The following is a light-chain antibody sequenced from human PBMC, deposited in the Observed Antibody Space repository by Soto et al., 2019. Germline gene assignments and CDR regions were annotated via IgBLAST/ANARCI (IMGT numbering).Light chain of an antibody. CDR3: CSYAGSSTYV. Sequence: QSALTQPASVSGSPGQSITISCSGTRSDIGSYNYVAWYQQFPGKTPKILIYGVSNRPSGVSSRFSGSKSGNTASLTISGLQAEDEADYYCCSYAGSSTYVFGTGTKVT. CDR2: GVS. CDR1: RSDIGSYNY. J-gene: IGLJ1*01. V-gene: IGLV2-23*02.